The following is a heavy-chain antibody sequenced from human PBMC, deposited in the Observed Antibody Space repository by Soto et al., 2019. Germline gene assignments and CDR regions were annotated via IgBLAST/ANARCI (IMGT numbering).Heavy chain of an antibody. J-gene: IGHJ4*02. V-gene: IGHV3-74*01. CDR2: INSDGSST. CDR1: GFTFSSYW. CDR3: ASSPVVAATRTYCGGDCYDAMGDY. Sequence: PGGSLRLSCAASGFTFSSYWMHWVRQAPGKGLVWVSRINSDGSSTSYADSVKGRFTISRDNAKNTLYLQMNSLRAEDTAVYYCASSPVVAATRTYCGGDCYDAMGDYWGQGTLVTVSS. D-gene: IGHD2-21*02.